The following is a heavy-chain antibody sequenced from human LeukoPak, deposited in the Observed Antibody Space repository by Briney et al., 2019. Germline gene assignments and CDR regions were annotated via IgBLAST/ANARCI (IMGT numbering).Heavy chain of an antibody. V-gene: IGHV4-39*07. CDR2: IYYSGST. J-gene: IGHJ3*02. D-gene: IGHD2-2*02. Sequence: SETLSLTCTASGGSISSSSYYWGWIRQPPGKGLEGIVSIYYSGSTYHNPSLKSRVTISVDTSKNQFSLKLSSVTAADTAVYYCARVDPSAILYDAFDIWGQGTMVTVSS. CDR1: GGSISSSSYY. CDR3: ARVDPSAILYDAFDI.